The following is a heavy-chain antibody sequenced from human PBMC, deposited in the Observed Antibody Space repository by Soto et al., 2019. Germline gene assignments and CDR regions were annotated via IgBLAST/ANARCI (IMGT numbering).Heavy chain of an antibody. V-gene: IGHV4-59*01. J-gene: IGHJ6*02. CDR3: ARVAGYSGYYYYGMDV. CDR2: IYYSGST. Sequence: QVQLQESGPGLVKPSETLSLTCTVSGGSISSYYWSWIRQPPGKGLEWIGYIYYSGSTNYNPSLKGRVTISVDTSKNQFSLKLSSVTAADTAVYYCARVAGYSGYYYYGMDVWGQGTTVTVSS. CDR1: GGSISSYY. D-gene: IGHD5-12*01.